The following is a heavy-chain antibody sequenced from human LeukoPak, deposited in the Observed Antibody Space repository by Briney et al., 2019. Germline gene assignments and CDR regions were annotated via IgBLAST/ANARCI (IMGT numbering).Heavy chain of an antibody. V-gene: IGHV4-4*07. D-gene: IGHD3-22*01. CDR1: GGSISSYY. CDR2: IYTSGST. CDR3: ARESDSSGYPYWYFDL. Sequence: SETLSLTCTVSGGSISSYYWSWIRQPAGKGLEWIGCIYTSGSTNYNPSLKSRVTMSVDTSKNQFSLKLSSVTAADTAVYYCARESDSSGYPYWYFDLWGRGTLVTVSS. J-gene: IGHJ2*01.